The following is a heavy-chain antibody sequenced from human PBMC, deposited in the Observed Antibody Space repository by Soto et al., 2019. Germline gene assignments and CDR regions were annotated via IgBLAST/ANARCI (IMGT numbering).Heavy chain of an antibody. CDR1: GLTFSGYA. Sequence: EVQLLESGGGLVQPGGSLRLSCAASGLTFSGYAMSWVRQAPGKGLEWVSAISGSGCTTYYADSVKGRFTISRDDSKNILFLQMNSLSGEDTAVYYCVTRSRGLQSSPPRLDSWGQGTLVTVSS. J-gene: IGHJ4*02. CDR2: ISGSGCTT. D-gene: IGHD4-4*01. CDR3: VTRSRGLQSSPPRLDS. V-gene: IGHV3-23*01.